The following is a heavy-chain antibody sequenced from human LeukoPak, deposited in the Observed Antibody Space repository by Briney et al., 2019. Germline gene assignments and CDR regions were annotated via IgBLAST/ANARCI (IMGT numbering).Heavy chain of an antibody. D-gene: IGHD3-10*01. CDR3: ARDYYGSADY. J-gene: IGHJ4*02. Sequence: ASVKVSCKPSGYPFSTYAIYWVRQAPGQGFEWMGWINTNTGNPTYAQDFTWRFVISLDTSVNTAFLQITSLKAEDTAVYYCARDYYGSADYWGQGTLVSVSS. V-gene: IGHV7-4-1*02. CDR2: INTNTGNP. CDR1: GYPFSTYA.